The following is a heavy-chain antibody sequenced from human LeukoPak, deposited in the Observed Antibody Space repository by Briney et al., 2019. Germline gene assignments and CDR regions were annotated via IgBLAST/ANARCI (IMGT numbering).Heavy chain of an antibody. Sequence: PGGSLRLSCAASGCTFSSSGMHWVRQAPGKGLEWLAFIRYDGSDKYYADSVKGRFTISRDNSKNTLFLQMSSLRPEATAVYYCAKDSSIAAACRLGFDYWGQGTLVTVSS. CDR1: GCTFSSSG. CDR2: IRYDGSDK. D-gene: IGHD6-13*01. CDR3: AKDSSIAAACRLGFDY. J-gene: IGHJ4*02. V-gene: IGHV3-30*02.